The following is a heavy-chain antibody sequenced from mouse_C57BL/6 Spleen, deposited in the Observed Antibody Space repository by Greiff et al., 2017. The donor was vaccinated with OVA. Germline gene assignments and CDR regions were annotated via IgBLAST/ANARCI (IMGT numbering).Heavy chain of an antibody. V-gene: IGHV1-52*01. CDR3: ARSYGSSYLYAMDY. Sequence: QVQLQQPGAELVRPGSSVKLSCKASGYTFTSYWMHWVKQRPIQGLEWIGNIDPSDSETHYNQKFKDKATLTVDKSSSTAYMQLSSLTSEDSAVYYCARSYGSSYLYAMDYWGQGTSVTVSS. D-gene: IGHD1-1*01. J-gene: IGHJ4*01. CDR2: IDPSDSET. CDR1: GYTFTSYW.